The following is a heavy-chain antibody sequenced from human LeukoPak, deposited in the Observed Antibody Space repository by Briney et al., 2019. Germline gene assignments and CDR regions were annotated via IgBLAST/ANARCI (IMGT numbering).Heavy chain of an antibody. D-gene: IGHD4-17*01. CDR2: INPSGGST. Sequence: ASVKVSCKASGYTLTSYYMHWVRQAPGQGLEWMGIINPSGGSTSYAQKFQGRVTMTRDTSTSTVYMELSSLRSEDTAVYYCARDRHYGDSSYYYYGMGVWGQGTTVTVSS. J-gene: IGHJ6*02. V-gene: IGHV1-46*01. CDR1: GYTLTSYY. CDR3: ARDRHYGDSSYYYYGMGV.